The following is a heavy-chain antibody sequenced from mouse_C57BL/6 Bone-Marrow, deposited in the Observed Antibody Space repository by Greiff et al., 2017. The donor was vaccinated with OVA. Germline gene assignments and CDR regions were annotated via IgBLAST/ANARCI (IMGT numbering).Heavy chain of an antibody. Sequence: EVKLMESGGGLVQPKGSLTLSCAASGFSFNTYAMNWVRQAPGKGLEWVARIRSKSNNYATYYADSVKDRFTISRDDSESMLYLQMNNLKTEDTAMYYCVRQAGTYYAMDYWGQGTSVTVSS. CDR1: GFSFNTYA. D-gene: IGHD4-1*01. V-gene: IGHV10-1*01. CDR2: IRSKSNNYAT. J-gene: IGHJ4*01. CDR3: VRQAGTYYAMDY.